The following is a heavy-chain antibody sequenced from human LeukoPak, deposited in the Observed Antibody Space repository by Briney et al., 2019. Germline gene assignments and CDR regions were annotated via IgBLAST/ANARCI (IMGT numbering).Heavy chain of an antibody. CDR3: ARGPQWPYSIDY. D-gene: IGHD6-19*01. CDR2: ISAYNANT. J-gene: IGHJ4*02. V-gene: IGHV1-18*04. Sequence: ASVKVSCKASGYTFTGYYMHWVRQAPGQGLEWMGWISAYNANTNYAQKLQGRVTMTTDTSTSTAYMELRSLRSDDTAVYYCARGPQWPYSIDYWGQGTLVTVSS. CDR1: GYTFTGYY.